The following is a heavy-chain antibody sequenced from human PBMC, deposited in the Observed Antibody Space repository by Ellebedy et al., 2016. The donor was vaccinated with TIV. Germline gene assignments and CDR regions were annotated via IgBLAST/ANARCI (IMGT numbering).Heavy chain of an antibody. CDR1: GYTFTGYY. J-gene: IGHJ4*02. CDR2: INPNSGGT. CDR3: ARFRLTGTSYVHFDY. V-gene: IGHV1-2*02. Sequence: ASVKVSXXASGYTFTGYYMHWVRQAPGQGLEWMGWINPNSGGTNYAQKFQGRVTMTRDTSISTAYMELSRLRSDDTAVYYCARFRLTGTSYVHFDYWGQGTLVTVSS. D-gene: IGHD1-7*01.